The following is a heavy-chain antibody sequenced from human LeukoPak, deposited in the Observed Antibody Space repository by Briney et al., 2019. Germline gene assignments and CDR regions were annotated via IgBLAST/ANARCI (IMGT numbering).Heavy chain of an antibody. D-gene: IGHD2-2*01. CDR3: VRDRTKYCSSTSCPLDY. CDR1: GYTFISYY. Sequence: ASVKVSCKASGYTFISYYIHWVRQAPGQGLEWMGWINPNSGGTNYEQKFQGRVTMTRDTSISTAYMQLSGLRSDDTAVYYCVRDRTKYCSSTSCPLDYWGQGTLVTVSS. J-gene: IGHJ4*02. V-gene: IGHV1-2*02. CDR2: INPNSGGT.